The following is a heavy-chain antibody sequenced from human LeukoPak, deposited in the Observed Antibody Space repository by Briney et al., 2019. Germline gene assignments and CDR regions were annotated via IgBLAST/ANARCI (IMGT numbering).Heavy chain of an antibody. CDR2: ISSSSSYI. CDR3: AREDGSGRGYYYYGMDV. V-gene: IGHV3-21*01. J-gene: IGHJ6*02. Sequence: GGSLRLSCAASGFTFSSYSMNWVRQAPGKGLEWVSSISSSSSYIYYADSVKGRFTISRDNAKNSLYLQMNSLRAEDTAVYYCAREDGSGRGYYYYGMDVWGQGTTVTVSS. D-gene: IGHD3-10*01. CDR1: GFTFSSYS.